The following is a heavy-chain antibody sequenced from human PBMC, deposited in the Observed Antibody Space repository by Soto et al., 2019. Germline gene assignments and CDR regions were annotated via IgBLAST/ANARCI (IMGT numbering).Heavy chain of an antibody. Sequence: ASVKVSCKASGYTFTSYAMHWVRRAPGQRLEWMGWINAGNGNTKYSQKFQGRVTITRDTSASTAYMELSSLRSEDTAVYYCARAVDTAMVLYYYYGMDVWGQGTTVTVSS. D-gene: IGHD5-18*01. CDR3: ARAVDTAMVLYYYYGMDV. CDR1: GYTFTSYA. J-gene: IGHJ6*02. CDR2: INAGNGNT. V-gene: IGHV1-3*01.